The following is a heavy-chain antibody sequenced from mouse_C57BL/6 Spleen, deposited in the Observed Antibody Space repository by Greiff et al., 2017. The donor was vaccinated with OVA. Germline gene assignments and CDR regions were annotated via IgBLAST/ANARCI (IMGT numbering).Heavy chain of an antibody. V-gene: IGHV1-50*01. CDR1: GYTFTSYW. Sequence: QVQLQQPGAELVKPGASVKLSCKASGYTFTSYWMQWVKQRPGQGLEWIGDIDPSGSYTNYNQKFKGKATLTVDTSSSTAYMQISSLTSENAADYYCAGGGTTDYYDYWGQGTTLTVSS. J-gene: IGHJ2*01. D-gene: IGHD1-1*01. CDR3: AGGGTTDYYDY. CDR2: IDPSGSYT.